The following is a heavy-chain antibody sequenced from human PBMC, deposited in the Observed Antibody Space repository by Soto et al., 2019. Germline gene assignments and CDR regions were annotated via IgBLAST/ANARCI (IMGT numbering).Heavy chain of an antibody. CDR1: GYTFTSYD. D-gene: IGHD6-13*01. CDR3: AVYSSRGYYYFYMDV. V-gene: IGHV1-8*02. J-gene: IGHJ6*03. Sequence: ASVKVSCKASGYTFTSYDINCVRRAPGQGLERMGWMNGDRDNTGYRQKFQGRVTMTRNTSISTAYMELSSLRSEDTAVYYCAVYSSRGYYYFYMDVWGEGSMVTVSS. CDR2: MNGDRDNT.